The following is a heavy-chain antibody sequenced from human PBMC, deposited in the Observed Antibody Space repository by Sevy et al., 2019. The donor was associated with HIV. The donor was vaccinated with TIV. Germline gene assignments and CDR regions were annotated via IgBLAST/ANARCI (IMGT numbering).Heavy chain of an antibody. J-gene: IGHJ6*02. CDR1: GFTVNSNY. CDR2: IYSGDST. V-gene: IGHV3-66*01. Sequence: GGSLRLSCAASGFTVNSNYMRWVRQAPGKGLEWVSVIYSGDSTYYAASVKGRFTISRDNSKNTLYLQMNNLRAEDTAVYYCAAVEPGIAAAAPNYGMDVWGQGTTVTVSS. D-gene: IGHD6-13*01. CDR3: AAVEPGIAAAAPNYGMDV.